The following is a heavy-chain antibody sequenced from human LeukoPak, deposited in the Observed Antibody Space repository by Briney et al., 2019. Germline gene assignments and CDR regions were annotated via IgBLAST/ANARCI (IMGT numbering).Heavy chain of an antibody. D-gene: IGHD2-15*01. CDR2: IYYSGST. J-gene: IGHJ4*02. Sequence: PSETLSLTCTVSGGSISSSSYYWGWIRQPPGKGLEWIGSIYYSGSTYYNPSLKSRVTISVDTSKNQFSLKLSSVTAADTAVYYCARQENDIVVVVAATFDYWGQGTLVTVSS. CDR3: ARQENDIVVVVAATFDY. V-gene: IGHV4-39*01. CDR1: GGSISSSSYY.